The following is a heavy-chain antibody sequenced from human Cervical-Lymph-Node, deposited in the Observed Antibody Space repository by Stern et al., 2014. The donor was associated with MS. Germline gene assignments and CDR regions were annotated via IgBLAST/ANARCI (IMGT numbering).Heavy chain of an antibody. D-gene: IGHD4-17*01. V-gene: IGHV3-72*01. Sequence: EDQLVESGGGVVQPGGSLRLSCAASGFIFSDHYMDWVRQAPGKGLEWVGRIRNKPNSYITEYAVSVKGRFTVSRDDSQNSFYLQMNSLKTEDTAVYYCARVGDYLGHWGQGTLVTVSS. CDR3: ARVGDYLGH. CDR2: IRNKPNSYIT. CDR1: GFIFSDHY. J-gene: IGHJ4*02.